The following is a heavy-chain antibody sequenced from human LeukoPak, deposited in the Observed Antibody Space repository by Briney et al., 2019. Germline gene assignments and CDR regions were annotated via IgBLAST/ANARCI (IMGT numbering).Heavy chain of an antibody. CDR3: ARKENVYYYFDY. CDR1: GYSITSSSW. J-gene: IGHJ4*02. V-gene: IGHV4-28*01. CDR2: IYHSGTT. Sequence: PSETLSLTCAVSGYSITSSSWWGWIRQPPGKGLEWIGYIYHSGTTYYNPSLQSRVTMLVDTSRNQFSLKLSSVTAVDTAVYYCARKENVYYYFDYWGQGTLVTVSS. D-gene: IGHD3-10*01.